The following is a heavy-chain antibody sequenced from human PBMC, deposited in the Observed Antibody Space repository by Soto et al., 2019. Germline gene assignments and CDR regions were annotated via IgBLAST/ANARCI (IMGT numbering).Heavy chain of an antibody. CDR2: INHSVST. D-gene: IGHD6-19*01. V-gene: IGHV4-34*01. CDR3: ARGSQIAVAGSFDY. Sequence: SETLSLTCAVYGGSFSGYYWSWIRQPPGKGLEWIGEINHSVSTHYNPSLKSRVTISVDTSKNQFSLKLSSVTAADTAVYYCARGSQIAVAGSFDYWGQGTLVTVSS. CDR1: GGSFSGYY. J-gene: IGHJ4*02.